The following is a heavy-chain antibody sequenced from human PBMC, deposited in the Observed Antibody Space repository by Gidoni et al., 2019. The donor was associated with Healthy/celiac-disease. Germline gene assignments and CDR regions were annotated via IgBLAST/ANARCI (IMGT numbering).Heavy chain of an antibody. CDR3: AKDLYWYTEMAPRSLKPYTAFDI. D-gene: IGHD3-16*02. Sequence: EVQLLESGGGLVQPGGSLRLSCAASGFTFSSYAMSWVRQAPGKGVEWVSAISGSGGSTYYADSVKGRFTISRDNSKNTLYLQMNSLRAEDTAVYYCAKDLYWYTEMAPRSLKPYTAFDIWGQGTMVTVSS. V-gene: IGHV3-23*01. CDR1: GFTFSSYA. J-gene: IGHJ3*02. CDR2: ISGSGGST.